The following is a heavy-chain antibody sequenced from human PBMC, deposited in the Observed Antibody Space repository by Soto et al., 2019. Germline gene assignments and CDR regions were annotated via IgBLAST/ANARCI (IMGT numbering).Heavy chain of an antibody. CDR3: ARILYDFWSGSRTWGMDV. CDR1: GFTFSSYE. V-gene: IGHV3-48*03. D-gene: IGHD3-3*01. Sequence: LRLSCAASGFTFSSYEMNWVRQAPGKGLEWVSYISSSGSTIYYADSVKGRFTISRDNAKNSLYLQMNSLRAEDTAVYYCARILYDFWSGSRTWGMDVWGQGTTVTVSS. CDR2: ISSSGSTI. J-gene: IGHJ6*02.